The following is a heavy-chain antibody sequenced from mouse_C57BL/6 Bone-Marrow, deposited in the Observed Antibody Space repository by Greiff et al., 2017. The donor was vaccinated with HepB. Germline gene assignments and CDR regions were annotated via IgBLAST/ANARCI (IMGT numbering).Heavy chain of an antibody. Sequence: QVQLKESGPELVKPGASVKLSCKASGYTFTSYDINWVKQRPGQGLEWIGWIYPRDGSTKYNEKFKGKATLTVDTSSSTAYRELHSLTSEDSAVSFCARPDSAGYGYAMDYWGQGTSGTVSS. CDR2: IYPRDGST. D-gene: IGHD3-2*02. CDR3: ARPDSAGYGYAMDY. V-gene: IGHV1-85*01. CDR1: GYTFTSYD. J-gene: IGHJ4*01.